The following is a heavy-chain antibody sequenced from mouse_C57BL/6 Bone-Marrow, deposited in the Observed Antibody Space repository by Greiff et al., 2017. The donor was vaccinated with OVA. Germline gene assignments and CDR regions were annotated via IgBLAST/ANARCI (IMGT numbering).Heavy chain of an antibody. D-gene: IGHD2-4*01. CDR3: AKGVNDYPAVDY. J-gene: IGHJ4*01. Sequence: VQLQQSGAELVRPGTSVKVSCKASGYAFTNYLIEWVKQRPGQGLEWIGVINPGSGGTNYNEKFKGKATLTADKSSSTAYMQLSSRTSEDSAVYFCAKGVNDYPAVDYWGQGTSVTVSS. CDR2: INPGSGGT. CDR1: GYAFTNYL. V-gene: IGHV1-54*01.